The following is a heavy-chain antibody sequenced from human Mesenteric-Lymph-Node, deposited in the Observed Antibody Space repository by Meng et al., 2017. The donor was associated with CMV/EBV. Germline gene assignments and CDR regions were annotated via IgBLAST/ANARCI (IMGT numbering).Heavy chain of an antibody. CDR2: IYYSGST. CDR3: ARPHYYGSGSSPWFDP. CDR1: GGSISSSSYY. V-gene: IGHV4-39*01. D-gene: IGHD3-10*01. J-gene: IGHJ5*02. Sequence: QLQLQESGPGLVKPSATLSLTCTVSGGSISSSSYYWGWIRQPPGKGLEWIGCIYYSGSTYYNPSLKSRVTISVDTSKNQFSLKLSSVTAADTAVYYCARPHYYGSGSSPWFDPWGQGTLVTVSS.